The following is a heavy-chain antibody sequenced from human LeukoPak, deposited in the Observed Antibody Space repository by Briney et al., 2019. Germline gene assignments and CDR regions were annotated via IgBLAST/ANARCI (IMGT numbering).Heavy chain of an antibody. CDR3: ARDYGYSGYDTPHDAFDI. J-gene: IGHJ3*02. CDR1: GYTFTSYG. CDR2: ISAYNGNT. V-gene: IGHV1-18*01. D-gene: IGHD5-12*01. Sequence: VASVKVSCKASGYTFTSYGISWVRQAPGQGLERMGWISAYNGNTNYAQKLQGRVTMTTDTSTSTAYMELRSLRSDDTAVYYCARDYGYSGYDTPHDAFDIWGQGTMATVSS.